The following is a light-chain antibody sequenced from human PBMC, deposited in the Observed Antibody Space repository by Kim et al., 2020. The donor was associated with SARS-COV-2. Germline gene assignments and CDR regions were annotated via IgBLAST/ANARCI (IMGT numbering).Light chain of an antibody. CDR3: QQYGSSRALT. Sequence: PGERATRSCRASQSVSSSSLAWYQQKPGQAPRLLIYGASSRATGIPDRFSGSGSGTDFTLTISRLEPEDFAVYYCQQYGSSRALTFGGGTKVDIK. V-gene: IGKV3-20*01. J-gene: IGKJ4*01. CDR2: GAS. CDR1: QSVSSSS.